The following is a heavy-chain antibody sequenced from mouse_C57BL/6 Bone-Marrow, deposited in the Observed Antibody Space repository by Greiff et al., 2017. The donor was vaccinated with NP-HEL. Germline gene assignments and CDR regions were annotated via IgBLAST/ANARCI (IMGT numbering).Heavy chain of an antibody. CDR3: ARSRLGPYYFDY. J-gene: IGHJ2*01. Sequence: EVHLVESGPELVKPGASVKISCKASGYSFTDYNMNWVKQSNGKSLEWIGVINPNYGTTSYNQKFKGKATLTVDQSSSTAYMQLNSLTSEDSAVYYCARSRLGPYYFDYWGQGTTLTVSS. D-gene: IGHD4-1*01. CDR2: INPNYGTT. V-gene: IGHV1-39*01. CDR1: GYSFTDYN.